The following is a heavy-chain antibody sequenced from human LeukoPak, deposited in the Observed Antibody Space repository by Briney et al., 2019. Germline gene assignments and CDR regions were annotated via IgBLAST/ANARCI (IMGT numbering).Heavy chain of an antibody. Sequence: ASVTVSCKCSGYTFTGYYMHWVRQAPAQGLEGMGLINPNSGGRNYAQKFQGRVSMTRDTSISTAYMELSRLRSEDKAVYYCARDHDYDSSGYEGPFGYWGQGTLVTVSS. D-gene: IGHD3-22*01. CDR3: ARDHDYDSSGYEGPFGY. J-gene: IGHJ4*02. CDR1: GYTFTGYY. CDR2: INPNSGGR. V-gene: IGHV1-2*02.